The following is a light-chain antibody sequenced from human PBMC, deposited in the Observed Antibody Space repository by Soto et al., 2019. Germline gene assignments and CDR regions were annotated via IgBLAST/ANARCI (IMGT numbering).Light chain of an antibody. Sequence: DIQMTQSTSSLSVSVGDRLTITCRASQGISTYLNWYQRKPGKAPKLLIYDASSLESGVPSRFSGSGSGTEFTLTISSLQPDDFATYYCQQYNSYWTFGQGTKVDI. J-gene: IGKJ1*01. CDR1: QGISTY. CDR3: QQYNSYWT. CDR2: DAS. V-gene: IGKV1-5*01.